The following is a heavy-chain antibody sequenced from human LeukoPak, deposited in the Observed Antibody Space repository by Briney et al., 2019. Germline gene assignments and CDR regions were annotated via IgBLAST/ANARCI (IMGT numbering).Heavy chain of an antibody. D-gene: IGHD1-7*01. CDR3: ARSKGNWNSWDYYFDY. CDR2: IIPIFGTA. V-gene: IGHV1-69*05. J-gene: IGHJ4*02. Sequence: ASVKVSCKASGGTFSSYAISWVRQAPGQGLEWMGGIIPIFGTANYAQKFQGRVTITTEESKSTAYMELSSLRSEDTAVYYCARSKGNWNSWDYYFDYWGQGTLVTVSS. CDR1: GGTFSSYA.